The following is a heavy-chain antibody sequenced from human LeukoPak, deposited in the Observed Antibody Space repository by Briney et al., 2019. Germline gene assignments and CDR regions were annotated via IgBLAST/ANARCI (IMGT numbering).Heavy chain of an antibody. V-gene: IGHV3-23*01. CDR2: VSGSGSNT. CDR1: GLTFSSYA. CDR3: AKDLNGYYKAIDY. D-gene: IGHD3-9*01. Sequence: GGSLRLSCAASGLTFSSYAMSWVRHAPGKGLEWVSSVSGSGSNTYYADSVKGRFTISRDNSKNTLHLQMNSPRAEDTAVYYCAKDLNGYYKAIDYWGQGTLVTVSS. J-gene: IGHJ4*02.